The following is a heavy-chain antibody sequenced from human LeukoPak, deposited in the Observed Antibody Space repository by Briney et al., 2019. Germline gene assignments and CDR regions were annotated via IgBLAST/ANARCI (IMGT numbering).Heavy chain of an antibody. CDR3: ARVDDYGDYGSGGYFDY. V-gene: IGHV1-18*01. CDR2: ISAYNGNT. J-gene: IGHJ4*02. Sequence: ASVKVSCMASGYTFTSYGISWVRQAPGQGLEWMGWISAYNGNTNYAQKLQGRVTMTTDTSTSTAYMELRSLRSDDTAVYYCARVDDYGDYGSGGYFDYWGQGTLVTVSS. CDR1: GYTFTSYG. D-gene: IGHD4-17*01.